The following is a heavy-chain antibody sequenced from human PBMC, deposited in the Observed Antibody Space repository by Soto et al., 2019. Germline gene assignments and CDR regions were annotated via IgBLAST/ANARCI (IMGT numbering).Heavy chain of an antibody. CDR3: ARGSHLDD. CDR2: IYNTDIGST. CDR1: GGSINSYY. J-gene: IGHJ4*02. Sequence: QVQLQESGPGLVKPSETLSLTCTVTGGSINSYYCTWIRQAPGKGLEWIGYIYNTDIGSTNYNPSLKSRDTISRDMSKNLVSLTLSSVTAADTAVYYCARGSHLDDWGQGALVTVSS. V-gene: IGHV4-59*01.